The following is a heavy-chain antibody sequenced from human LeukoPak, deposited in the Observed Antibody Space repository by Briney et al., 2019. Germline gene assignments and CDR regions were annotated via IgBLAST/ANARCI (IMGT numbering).Heavy chain of an antibody. CDR1: VGTFSSYT. V-gene: IGHV1-69*04. D-gene: IGHD2/OR15-2a*01. CDR2: IIPILGIA. Sequence: ASVKVSCKASVGTFSSYTISWVRQAPGQGLEWMGRIIPILGIANYAQKFQGRVTITADKSTSTAYMELSSLRSEDTAVYYCARDRSSFSFDYWGQGTLVTVSS. CDR3: ARDRSSFSFDY. J-gene: IGHJ4*02.